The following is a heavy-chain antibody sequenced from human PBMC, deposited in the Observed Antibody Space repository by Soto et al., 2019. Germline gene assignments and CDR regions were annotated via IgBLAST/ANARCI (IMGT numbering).Heavy chain of an antibody. CDR3: AVPSEAVTTRASLYYYYGMDV. CDR2: ISAYNGNT. D-gene: IGHD4-4*01. Sequence: ASVKVSCKASGYTFTSYGISWVRQAPGQGLEWMGWISAYNGNTNYAQKLQGRVTMTTDTSTSTAYMELRSLRSDDTAVYYCAVPSEAVTTRASLYYYYGMDVWGQGTTVTVSS. J-gene: IGHJ6*02. CDR1: GYTFTSYG. V-gene: IGHV1-18*01.